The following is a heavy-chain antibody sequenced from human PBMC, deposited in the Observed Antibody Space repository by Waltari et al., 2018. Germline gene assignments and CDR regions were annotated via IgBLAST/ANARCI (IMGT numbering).Heavy chain of an antibody. CDR3: ARGKAFDP. Sequence: VRLVESGGGRVEPGESLRLSCVGSGFSFDEYSMNWVRQAPGKGLEGVASLNNGGDYKGYADSVEGRFTISRDNDKNTLYLQMNDVRVDDTAIYYCARGKAFDPWGQGTRVNVSS. CDR1: GFSFDEYS. J-gene: IGHJ5*02. CDR2: LNNGGDYK. V-gene: IGHV3-21*06.